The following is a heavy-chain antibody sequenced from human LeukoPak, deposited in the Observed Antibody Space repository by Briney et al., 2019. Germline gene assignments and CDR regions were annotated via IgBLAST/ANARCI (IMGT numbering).Heavy chain of an antibody. D-gene: IGHD2-21*01. CDR2: IYSGST. CDR3: ARQSDFSLSYNWFDP. V-gene: IGHV4-39*01. J-gene: IGHJ5*02. Sequence: SETLSLTCTVSGGSISSSSYYWGWIRQPPGKGLEWIGSIYSGSTYYNPSLKSRVTISVDTSKNQFSLKLSSVTAADTAVYYCARQSDFSLSYNWFDPWGQGTLVTVSS. CDR1: GGSISSSSYY.